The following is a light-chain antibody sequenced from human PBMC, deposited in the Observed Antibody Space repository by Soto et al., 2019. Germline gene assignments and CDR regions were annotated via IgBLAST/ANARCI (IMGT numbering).Light chain of an antibody. CDR3: QLFLSWT. V-gene: IGKV3-20*01. J-gene: IGKJ1*01. CDR2: GGS. CDR1: QSVDSKY. Sequence: EIVLTQSPGTLALSPGERATLSCRASQSVDSKYFSWYQQKPGQAPRLLIYGGSRRATGVPDRFSGAGSGTDFTLTISRLEPEDFAVYFCQLFLSWTFGQGTKVDIK.